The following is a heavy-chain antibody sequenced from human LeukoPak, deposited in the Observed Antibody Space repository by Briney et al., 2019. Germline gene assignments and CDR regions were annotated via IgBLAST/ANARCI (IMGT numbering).Heavy chain of an antibody. CDR1: GGSISSYY. J-gene: IGHJ4*02. V-gene: IGHV3-7*01. CDR3: ARSDHYDSNGYYDY. Sequence: ETLSLTCTVSGGSISSYYWSWVRQAPGKGLEWVANIKQDGSEKYYVDSVKGRFTISRDNAKNSLYLQMNSLRAEDTAVYYCARSDHYDSNGYYDYWGQGTLVTVSS. D-gene: IGHD3-22*01. CDR2: IKQDGSEK.